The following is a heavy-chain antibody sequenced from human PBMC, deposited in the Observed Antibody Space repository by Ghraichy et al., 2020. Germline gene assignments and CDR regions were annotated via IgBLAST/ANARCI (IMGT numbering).Heavy chain of an antibody. Sequence: SETLSLTCTVSGYSFSSGYYWGWIRQPPGEGLKWIATSYYGGSTFHNPSLQSRLTTSVDTSKNQFSLKLNSVTAADTAVYYCASSLYYYDSTGYYHFDYWGQGTLVTVSS. CDR3: ASSLYYYDSTGYYHFDY. CDR1: GYSFSSGYY. D-gene: IGHD3-22*01. J-gene: IGHJ4*02. CDR2: SYYGGST. V-gene: IGHV4-38-2*02.